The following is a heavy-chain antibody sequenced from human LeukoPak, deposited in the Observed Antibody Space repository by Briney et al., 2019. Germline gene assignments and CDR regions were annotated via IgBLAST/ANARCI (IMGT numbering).Heavy chain of an antibody. D-gene: IGHD2-15*01. CDR2: IYYSGST. CDR3: ARTTEGYCRGRSCYSYYYYMDV. Sequence: SETLSLTCTVSGGSISSSSYYWGWIRQPPGKGLEWIGSIYYSGSTYYNPTLKSRVTISVDTSKNQFSLKLSSVTAADTAVYYCARTTEGYCRGRSCYSYYYYMDVWGKGTAVTVSS. J-gene: IGHJ6*03. V-gene: IGHV4-39*07. CDR1: GGSISSSSYY.